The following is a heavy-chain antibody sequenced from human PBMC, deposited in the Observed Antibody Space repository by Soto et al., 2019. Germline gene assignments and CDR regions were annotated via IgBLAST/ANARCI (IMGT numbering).Heavy chain of an antibody. J-gene: IGHJ6*02. V-gene: IGHV3-74*01. CDR3: ATLPYYYGMDV. CDR1: GFTFSSYW. Sequence: GGSLRLSCAASGFTFSSYWMHWVRQAPGKGMVWVSRINSAASSTSYADSVKGRFTLSRHNDKNTLYLQMNSLRAEVTAVYYCATLPYYYGMDVWGQET. CDR2: INSAASST.